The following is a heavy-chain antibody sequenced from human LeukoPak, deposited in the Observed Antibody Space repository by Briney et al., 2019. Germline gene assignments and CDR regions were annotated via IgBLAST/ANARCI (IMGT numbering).Heavy chain of an antibody. V-gene: IGHV3-23*01. CDR1: GFTFRHYD. CDR2: ISDSGAKI. J-gene: IGHJ4*02. D-gene: IGHD6-19*01. Sequence: GGSLRLSCAASGFTFRHYDMTWVRQAPGKGLEWVSRISDSGAKIHYADSVKGRSTISRDNFKNTLFLEINIMTAEDTAIYYCARGEQWLDSWGQGTLVTVSP. CDR3: ARGEQWLDS.